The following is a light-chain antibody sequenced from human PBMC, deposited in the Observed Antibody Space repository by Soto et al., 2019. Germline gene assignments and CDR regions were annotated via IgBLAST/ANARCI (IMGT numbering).Light chain of an antibody. CDR2: DAS. CDR3: QQRSNWPPWT. Sequence: EIVLTQSPATLSLSPGERATLSCRASQSVSSYLAWYQQKPGQAPRLLIYDASNRATVIPARFSGSGSGTDFTLTISSLEPEDFSVYYCQQRSNWPPWTFGHGTKVEIK. V-gene: IGKV3-11*01. CDR1: QSVSSY. J-gene: IGKJ1*01.